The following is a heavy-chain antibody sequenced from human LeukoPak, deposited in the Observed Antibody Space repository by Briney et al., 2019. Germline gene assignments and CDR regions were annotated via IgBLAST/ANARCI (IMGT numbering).Heavy chain of an antibody. D-gene: IGHD1-26*01. V-gene: IGHV3-48*04. CDR3: TRGIRWELLFNF. CDR1: GLTFSDYS. J-gene: IGHJ4*02. CDR2: MSSSSNTI. Sequence: GGSLRLSCAASGLTFSDYSMNWVRQAPGKGLEWISYMSSSSNTIHYADSVKGRFTISRDNAKNSLFLQMDSLRVENTAVYYCTRGIRWELLFNFWGQGSLVIVSS.